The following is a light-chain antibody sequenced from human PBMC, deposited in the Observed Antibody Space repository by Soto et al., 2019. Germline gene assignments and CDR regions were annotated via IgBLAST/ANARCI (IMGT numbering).Light chain of an antibody. CDR3: QQYGRSPPST. CDR1: QSVSSSY. V-gene: IGKV3-20*01. CDR2: GAS. J-gene: IGKJ2*01. Sequence: EIVLTQSPGTLSLSPGERATLSCRASQSVSSSYLAWYQQKPGQAPRLLIYGASSRATGIPDRFSGSGSGTDFTLTISRLEPEDFAVYHCQQYGRSPPSTFGQGTKLEIK.